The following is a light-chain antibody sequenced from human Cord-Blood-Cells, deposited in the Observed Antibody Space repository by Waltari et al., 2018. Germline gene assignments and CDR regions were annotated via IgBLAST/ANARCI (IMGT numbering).Light chain of an antibody. Sequence: DIQMTQSPSSLSASVGDRVTITCQASQDISNYLNWYQQKPGKAPKLLIYDASNLETGVPSRFSGRGSGTDFTFTISSLQPEDIATYYCQQYDKTFGPGTKVDIK. V-gene: IGKV1-33*01. CDR2: DAS. CDR3: QQYDKT. CDR1: QDISNY. J-gene: IGKJ3*01.